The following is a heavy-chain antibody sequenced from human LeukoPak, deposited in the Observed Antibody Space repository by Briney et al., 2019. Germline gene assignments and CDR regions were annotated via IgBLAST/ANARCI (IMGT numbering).Heavy chain of an antibody. V-gene: IGHV3-23*01. J-gene: IGHJ4*02. D-gene: IGHD2-15*01. CDR3: AKDPNELGYCSGGSCYPFDY. Sequence: GESLKISCAASGFTFSSYAMSWVRQAPGKGLEWVSAISGSGGSTYYADSVKGRFTISRDNSKNTLYLQMNSLRAEDTAVYYCAKDPNELGYCSGGSCYPFDYWGQGTLVTVSS. CDR1: GFTFSSYA. CDR2: ISGSGGST.